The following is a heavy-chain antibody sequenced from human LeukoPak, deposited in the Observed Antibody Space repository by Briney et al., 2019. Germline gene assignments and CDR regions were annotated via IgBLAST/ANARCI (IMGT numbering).Heavy chain of an antibody. CDR2: IRYDGTNK. Sequence: GGSLRLSCAASGFTFSSYGMHWVRQAPGKGLEWVAFIRYDGTNKYYADSVKGRFTISRDNSKNTLYLQMNRLRAEDTAVYYCAKGTHVGLVANWFDPWGQGTLVTVSS. CDR1: GFTFSSYG. V-gene: IGHV3-30*02. CDR3: AKGTHVGLVANWFDP. J-gene: IGHJ5*02. D-gene: IGHD3/OR15-3a*01.